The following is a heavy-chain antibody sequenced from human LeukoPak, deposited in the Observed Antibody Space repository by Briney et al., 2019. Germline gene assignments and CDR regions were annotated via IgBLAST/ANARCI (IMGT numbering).Heavy chain of an antibody. CDR1: GFTFSSYA. V-gene: IGHV3-23*01. J-gene: IGHJ6*02. CDR3: ALALSGEGYYYYYYGMDV. Sequence: GGSLRLSCSASGFTFSSYAMSWVRQAPGKGLEWVSAISGSGGSTYYADSVKGRFTISRDNSKNTLYLQMNSLRAEDTAVYYCALALSGEGYYYYYYGMDVWGQGTLVTVSS. D-gene: IGHD5-12*01. CDR2: ISGSGGST.